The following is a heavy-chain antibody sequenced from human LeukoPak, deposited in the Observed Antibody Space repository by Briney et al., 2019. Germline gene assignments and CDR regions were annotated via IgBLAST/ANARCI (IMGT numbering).Heavy chain of an antibody. V-gene: IGHV5-51*01. J-gene: IGHJ4*02. D-gene: IGHD1-26*01. CDR2: ISPDDSEI. CDR1: GYSFTTYW. CDR3: ARHEGSGSYYSY. Sequence: GESLKISCKGSGYSFTTYWIAWVRQMPGRGLEWMGIISPDDSEIRYSPSFRGQVTISADKSTSTAYLQWSRLRASDTAIYYCARHEGSGSYYSYWGQGTLVTVSS.